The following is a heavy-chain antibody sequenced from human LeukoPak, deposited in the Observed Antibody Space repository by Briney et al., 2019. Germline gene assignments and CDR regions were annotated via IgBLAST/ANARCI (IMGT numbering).Heavy chain of an antibody. V-gene: IGHV4-34*01. CDR1: GGSFSAYY. D-gene: IGHD3-10*01. Sequence: SETLSLTCAVSGGSFSAYYWSWIRQPPGMGLEWIAEINHSGSTNYNPSLKSRVTISVDTSKNQFSLKLSSVTAADTAVYYCARSRGSGSYYRLRDYYYMDVWGKGTTVTVSS. CDR3: ARSRGSGSYYRLRDYYYMDV. J-gene: IGHJ6*03. CDR2: INHSGST.